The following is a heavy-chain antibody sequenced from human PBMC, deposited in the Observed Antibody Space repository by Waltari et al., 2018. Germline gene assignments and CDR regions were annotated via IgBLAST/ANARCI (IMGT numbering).Heavy chain of an antibody. CDR1: GYTLTELS. J-gene: IGHJ4*02. D-gene: IGHD4-17*01. Sequence: QVQLVQSGAEVKKPGASVKVSCKVSGYTLTELSRHWVRQAPGTGLEWMGGFDPEEGETIYGQKFQGRVTMTEDTSTDTAYMELSSLGSEDTAVYYCATGPHDYGVMGYWGQGTLVTVSS. CDR3: ATGPHDYGVMGY. V-gene: IGHV1-24*01. CDR2: FDPEEGET.